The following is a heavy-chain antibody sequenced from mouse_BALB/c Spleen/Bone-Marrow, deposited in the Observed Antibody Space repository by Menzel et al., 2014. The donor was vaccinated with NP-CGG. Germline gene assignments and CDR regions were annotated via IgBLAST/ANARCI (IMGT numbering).Heavy chain of an antibody. CDR3: TRRGKYSGLFAY. Sequence: QLSESGPSLVKPSQTLSLTCSDTGVSITSGYCNWIRKFPGNKLEYMGYISYYDSTYYNPSLKSRISITRDTSKNQYYLQLNSVTPEDTATNYCTRRGKYSGLFAYWGRGPLVTVSA. V-gene: IGHV3-8*02. CDR1: GVSITSGY. J-gene: IGHJ3*01. D-gene: IGHD2-1*01. CDR2: ISYYDST.